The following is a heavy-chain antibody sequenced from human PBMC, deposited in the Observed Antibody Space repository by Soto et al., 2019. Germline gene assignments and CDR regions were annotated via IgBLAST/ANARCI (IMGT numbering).Heavy chain of an antibody. CDR2: ISGSGGST. CDR3: AKFRDSSGYPDAFDI. CDR1: GFTFSSYA. V-gene: IGHV3-23*01. D-gene: IGHD3-22*01. Sequence: GGSLRLSCAASGFTFSSYAMSWVRQAPGKGLEWVSAISGSGGSTYYADSVKGRFTTSRDNSKNTLYLQMNSLRAEDTAVYYCAKFRDSSGYPDAFDIWGQGTMVTVSS. J-gene: IGHJ3*02.